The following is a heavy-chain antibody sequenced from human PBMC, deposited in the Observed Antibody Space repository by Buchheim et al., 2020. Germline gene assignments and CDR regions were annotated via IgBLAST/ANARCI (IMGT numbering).Heavy chain of an antibody. CDR2: IKQDGSEK. CDR1: GFTFSSYR. Sequence: EVQLVESGGGLVQPGGSLRLSCAASGFTFSSYRMSWVRQAPGKGLEWVANIKQDGSEKYYVDSVKGRFTISRDNAKNSLYLQMNSLRAEDTAVYYCARVKRPSGAPPRYYFDYWGQGTL. CDR3: ARVKRPSGAPPRYYFDY. V-gene: IGHV3-7*04. J-gene: IGHJ4*02. D-gene: IGHD1-26*01.